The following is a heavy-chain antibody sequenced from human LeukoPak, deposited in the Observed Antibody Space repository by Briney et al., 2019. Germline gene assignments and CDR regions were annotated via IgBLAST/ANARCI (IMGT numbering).Heavy chain of an antibody. J-gene: IGHJ4*02. CDR3: AREYYFDNSGYYGVGDY. D-gene: IGHD3-22*01. Sequence: ASVKVSCKASGYTFTAYYIHWVRQAPGQGLEWMGWFNPNSGGTNYAQEFQGRVTMTRDTTISTAYMELSRLRSDDTAVYYCAREYYFDNSGYYGVGDYWGQGTLVTVSS. V-gene: IGHV1-2*02. CDR1: GYTFTAYY. CDR2: FNPNSGGT.